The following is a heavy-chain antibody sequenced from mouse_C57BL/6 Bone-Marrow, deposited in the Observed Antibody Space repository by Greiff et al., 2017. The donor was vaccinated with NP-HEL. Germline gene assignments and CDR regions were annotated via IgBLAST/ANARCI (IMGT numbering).Heavy chain of an antibody. CDR1: GFTFNTYA. J-gene: IGHJ3*01. V-gene: IGHV10-3*01. CDR2: IRSKSSNYAT. D-gene: IGHD1-1*01. CDR3: VRDYYGSSYVWFAY. Sequence: EVQVVESGGGLVQPKGSLKLSCAASGFTFNTYAMHWVRQAPGKGLEWVARIRSKSSNYATYYADSVKDRFTISRDDSQSMLYLQMNNLKTEDTAMYYCVRDYYGSSYVWFAYWGQGTLVTVSA.